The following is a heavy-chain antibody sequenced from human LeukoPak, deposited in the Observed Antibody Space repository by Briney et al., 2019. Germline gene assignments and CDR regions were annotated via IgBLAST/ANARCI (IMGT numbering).Heavy chain of an antibody. V-gene: IGHV4-39*02. Sequence: PSETLSLTCTVSGGSISSSSYYWGWIRQPPGKGLEWIGSIYYSGSTYYNPSLKSRVTISVDTSKNQFSVKLSSVTAADTAVYYCARDRIAVADPPNWFDPWGQGILVTVSS. CDR2: IYYSGST. J-gene: IGHJ5*02. CDR1: GGSISSSSYY. D-gene: IGHD6-19*01. CDR3: ARDRIAVADPPNWFDP.